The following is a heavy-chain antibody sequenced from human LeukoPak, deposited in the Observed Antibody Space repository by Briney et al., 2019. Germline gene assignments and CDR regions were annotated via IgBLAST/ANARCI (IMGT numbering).Heavy chain of an antibody. J-gene: IGHJ4*02. D-gene: IGHD3-10*01. CDR2: IIPIFGTA. CDR3: ARDTIESTRGSGSSNFDY. V-gene: IGHV1-69*05. Sequence: SVKVSCKASGGTFSSYAISWARQAPGQGLEWMGGIIPIFGTANYAQKFQGRVTITTDESTSTAYMELSSLRSEDTAVYYCARDTIESTRGSGSSNFDYWGQGTLVTVSS. CDR1: GGTFSSYA.